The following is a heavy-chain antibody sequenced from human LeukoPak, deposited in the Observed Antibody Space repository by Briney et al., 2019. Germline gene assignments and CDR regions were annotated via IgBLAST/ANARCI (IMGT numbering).Heavy chain of an antibody. Sequence: PGGSLRLSCAASGFIFSKYNMNWVRQAPGKGLEGVSYISSSTTTIYYADSVKGRFTISRDNAKNSLYLQMNSLRAEDTAVYYCARGDNWNYGIDYWGQGTLVTVPS. CDR1: GFIFSKYN. CDR2: ISSSTTTI. D-gene: IGHD1-7*01. J-gene: IGHJ4*02. V-gene: IGHV3-48*01. CDR3: ARGDNWNYGIDY.